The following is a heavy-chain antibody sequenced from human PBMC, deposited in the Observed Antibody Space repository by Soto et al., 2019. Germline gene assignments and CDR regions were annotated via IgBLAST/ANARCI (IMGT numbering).Heavy chain of an antibody. D-gene: IGHD3-10*01. CDR1: AFTFSNYY. Sequence: EVQLVASGGALVQPGGSLRLSCAASAFTFSNYYMGWVRQAPGKGLEWLANIKEDGSDKYYVDSVKGRFTISRDNGKSSLYLQMNSLRAEDTAVYYCARWIRGTVDYWGQGTLVTVSS. V-gene: IGHV3-7*01. CDR3: ARWIRGTVDY. CDR2: IKEDGSDK. J-gene: IGHJ4*02.